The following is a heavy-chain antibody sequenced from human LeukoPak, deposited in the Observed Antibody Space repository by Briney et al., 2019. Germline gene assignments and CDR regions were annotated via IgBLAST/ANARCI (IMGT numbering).Heavy chain of an antibody. J-gene: IGHJ4*02. V-gene: IGHV1-69*13. D-gene: IGHD3-10*01. Sequence: EASVTVSCMACGGTFSRYAISWVGQARGKGGEWMGGIIPIFGTANYAQKFQGRVTITADESTSIAYMELSSLRSEDTAVYYCAREPICFGELPYYFDYWGQGTLVTVSS. CDR1: GGTFSRYA. CDR2: IIPIFGTA. CDR3: AREPICFGELPYYFDY.